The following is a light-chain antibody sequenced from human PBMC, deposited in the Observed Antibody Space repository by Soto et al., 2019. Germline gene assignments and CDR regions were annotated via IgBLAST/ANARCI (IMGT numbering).Light chain of an antibody. CDR2: AAS. CDR3: QQYYSYPRT. Sequence: AIRVTQSPSSLSASTGDRVTITCRASQGISSYLTWYQQKPGKAPKLLIYAASTLPSGVPSRFSGSGSGTDFTLTFTCLQSEDFATYYCQQYYSYPRTFGPGTKVDIK. V-gene: IGKV1-8*01. J-gene: IGKJ3*01. CDR1: QGISSY.